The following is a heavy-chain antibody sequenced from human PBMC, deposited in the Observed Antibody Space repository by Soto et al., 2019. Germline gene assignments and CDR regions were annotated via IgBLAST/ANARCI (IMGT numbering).Heavy chain of an antibody. D-gene: IGHD3-9*01. V-gene: IGHV4-39*01. CDR2: IYYSGST. CDR3: ARFPNYDILTGYPSPDYSDGMDV. Sequence: SETLSLTCTVSGGSISSSSYYWGWIRQPPGKGLEWIGSIYYSGSTYYNPSLKSRVTISVDTSKNQFSLKLSSVTAADTAVYYCARFPNYDILTGYPSPDYSDGMDVSGQGTTVTASS. CDR1: GGSISSSSYY. J-gene: IGHJ6*02.